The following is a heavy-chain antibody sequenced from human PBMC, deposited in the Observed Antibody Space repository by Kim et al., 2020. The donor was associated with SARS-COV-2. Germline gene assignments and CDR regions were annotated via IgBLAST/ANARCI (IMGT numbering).Heavy chain of an antibody. CDR3: ARTYIAVNAFDI. Sequence: KYYSTSLKTRLTISKDTSKTQVVLTMTNMDPVDSATYYCARTYIAVNAFDIWGQGTMVTVSS. D-gene: IGHD6-19*01. V-gene: IGHV2-70*01. CDR2: K. J-gene: IGHJ3*02.